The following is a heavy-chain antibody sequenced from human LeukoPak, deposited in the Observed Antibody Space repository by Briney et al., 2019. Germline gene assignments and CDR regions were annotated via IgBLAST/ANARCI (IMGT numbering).Heavy chain of an antibody. D-gene: IGHD6-13*01. CDR2: INPGGGST. J-gene: IGHJ4*02. CDR1: GYTFTTYY. CDR3: ARMGPGTYSSSWYFDY. Sequence: ASVKVSCRASGYTFTTYYMHWVRQAPGQGLEWMGIINPGGGSTTYAQKFQGRVTMTRDTSTSTVYMELSSLRSDDTAVYYCARMGPGTYSSSWYFDYWGQGTLVTVSS. V-gene: IGHV1-46*01.